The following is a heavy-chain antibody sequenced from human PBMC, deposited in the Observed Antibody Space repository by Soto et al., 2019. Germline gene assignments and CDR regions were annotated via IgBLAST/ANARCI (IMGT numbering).Heavy chain of an antibody. J-gene: IGHJ3*02. CDR2: FDPEDGET. Sequence: ASVKVSCKVSGYTLTELSMHWVRQAPGKGLEWMGGFDPEDGETIYAQKFQGRVTMTEDTSTDTAYMELSSLRSEDTAVYYCATVSLLKDYDFWSGPRRYAFDIWGQGTMVTVSS. CDR3: ATVSLLKDYDFWSGPRRYAFDI. CDR1: GYTLTELS. D-gene: IGHD3-3*01. V-gene: IGHV1-24*01.